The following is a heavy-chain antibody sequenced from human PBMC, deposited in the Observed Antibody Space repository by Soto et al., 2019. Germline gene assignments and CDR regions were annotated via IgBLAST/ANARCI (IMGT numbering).Heavy chain of an antibody. CDR2: ISSSADTI. V-gene: IGHV3-11*01. Sequence: QVQLVESGGGLVKPGGSLRLSCAASGFSFSDYYMSWIRQAPGKGLEWLAYISSSADTIYYADSVKGRFSISRDNAKNTLYQQMNSLRAEDTAVYYCARVVRVGAMIYWGQGTLVSVSS. J-gene: IGHJ4*02. D-gene: IGHD1-26*01. CDR1: GFSFSDYY. CDR3: ARVVRVGAMIY.